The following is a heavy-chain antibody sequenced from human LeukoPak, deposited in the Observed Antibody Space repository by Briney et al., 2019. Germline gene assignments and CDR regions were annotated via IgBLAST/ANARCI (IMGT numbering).Heavy chain of an antibody. CDR2: IIPILGIA. CDR3: ARDLNDFWRGNNWFDP. J-gene: IGHJ5*02. CDR1: GGTFSSYT. D-gene: IGHD3-3*01. Sequence: SVKVSCKASGGTFSSYTISLVRQAPGQGLEWMGRIIPILGIANYAQKFQGRGTITADKSTSTAYMELSSLRSEDTAVYYCARDLNDFWRGNNWFDPWGQGILVTVSS. V-gene: IGHV1-69*04.